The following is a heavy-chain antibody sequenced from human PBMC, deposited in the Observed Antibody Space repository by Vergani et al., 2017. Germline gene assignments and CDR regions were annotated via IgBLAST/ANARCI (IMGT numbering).Heavy chain of an antibody. J-gene: IGHJ4*02. CDR2: VDPEDGDT. CDR3: ARGDYGILTGYRY. Sequence: QVVQSGAEVMRPGATIKISCTLSGYKFIDYYIHWVRQDREKGLEWLGFVDPEDGDTIYAEKFQDRVIISADTSTNTGYMELSSLRSEDTAIYYCARGDYGILTGYRYWGQGTLVTVSS. V-gene: IGHV1-69-2*01. D-gene: IGHD3-9*01. CDR1: GYKFIDYY.